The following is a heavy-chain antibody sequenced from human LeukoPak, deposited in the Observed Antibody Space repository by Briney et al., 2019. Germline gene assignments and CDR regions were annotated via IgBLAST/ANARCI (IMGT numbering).Heavy chain of an antibody. CDR1: GFTFSNAW. V-gene: IGHV3-15*01. CDR2: IKSKTDGGTT. CDR3: TTAYYGSGSRKAYYYGMDV. D-gene: IGHD3-10*01. J-gene: IGHJ6*02. Sequence: GGSLRLSCAASGFTFSNAWMSWVRQAPGMGLEWVGRIKSKTDGGTTDYAAPVKGRFTISRDDSKNTLYLQMNSLKTEDTAVYYCTTAYYGSGSRKAYYYGMDVWGQGTTVTVSS.